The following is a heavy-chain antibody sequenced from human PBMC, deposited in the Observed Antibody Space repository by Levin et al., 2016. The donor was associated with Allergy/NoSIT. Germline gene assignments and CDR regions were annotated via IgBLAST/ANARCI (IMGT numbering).Heavy chain of an antibody. J-gene: IGHJ6*02. CDR2: ITTYNGDT. CDR3: ARARGSHGVCLLCGMDV. Sequence: GGSLRLSCKTSGYSFSSYAISWVRQAPLQGLEWMGRITTYNGDTNSAQNFQGRVTLTTDTSTTTAYMELRSLRSEDTAVYYCARARGSHGVCLLCGMDVWGQGTTVTVS. CDR1: GYSFSSYA. V-gene: IGHV1-18*01. D-gene: IGHD2-8*01.